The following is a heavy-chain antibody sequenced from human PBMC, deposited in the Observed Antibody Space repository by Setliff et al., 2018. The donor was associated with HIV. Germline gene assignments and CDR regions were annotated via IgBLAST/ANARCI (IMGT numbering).Heavy chain of an antibody. Sequence: KASETLSLTCTVSGGSISSSSYYWGWIRQPPGKGLEWIGSIFHSASTTYNPSLKSRVTISIDTSKNQFSPKLTSVTAADTAVYYCARRGAYGYDYFDYWGPGTLVTVSS. D-gene: IGHD5-12*01. J-gene: IGHJ4*02. CDR3: ARRGAYGYDYFDY. CDR1: GGSISSSSYY. CDR2: IFHSAST. V-gene: IGHV4-39*07.